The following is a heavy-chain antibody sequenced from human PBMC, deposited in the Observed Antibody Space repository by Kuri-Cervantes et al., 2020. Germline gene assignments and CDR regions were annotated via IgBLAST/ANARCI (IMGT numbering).Heavy chain of an antibody. J-gene: IGHJ4*02. D-gene: IGHD5-12*01. Sequence: GESLKISCAASGFSFRSYWMSWVRQAPGKGLEWVANINKDGTEKNYVDSVKGRFIISRDNARNSLYLQMNSLRAEDTAVYYCAKYPTRQRPYSGFEFDYWGQGTLVTVSS. CDR3: AKYPTRQRPYSGFEFDY. V-gene: IGHV3-7*01. CDR1: GFSFRSYW. CDR2: INKDGTEK.